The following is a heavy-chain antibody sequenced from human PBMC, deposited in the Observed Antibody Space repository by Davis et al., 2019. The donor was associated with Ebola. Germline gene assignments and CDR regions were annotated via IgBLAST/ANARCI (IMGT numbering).Heavy chain of an antibody. J-gene: IGHJ5*02. CDR1: GFSLSTSGMC. D-gene: IGHD4-17*01. V-gene: IGHV2-5*08. CDR3: ARRYGDYVRYFDP. Sequence: SGPTLVKPTQTLTLTCTFSGFSLSTSGMCVSWIRQPPGKALEWLAHIYWDDSKRYSPSLKSRLSITKDTSKNRVFFTMRNMDPADTATYYCARRYGDYVRYFDPWGPGILVTVSS. CDR2: IYWDDSK.